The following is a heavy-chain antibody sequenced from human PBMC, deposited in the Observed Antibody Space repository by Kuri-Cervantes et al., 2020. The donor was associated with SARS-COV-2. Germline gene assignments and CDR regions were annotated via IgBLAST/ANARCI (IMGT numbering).Heavy chain of an antibody. CDR2: IYYSGST. Sequence: ESLKISCTVSGGSISSSSYYWGWIRQPPGKGLEWIGSIYYSGSTYYNPSLKSRVTISVDTSKNQFSLKLSSVTAADTAVYYCARGRVGYQLLYVFHDYYGLTVWAKGPRSPSP. D-gene: IGHD2-2*02. CDR1: GGSISSSSYY. J-gene: IGHJ6*02. CDR3: ARGRVGYQLLYVFHDYYGLTV. V-gene: IGHV4-39*07.